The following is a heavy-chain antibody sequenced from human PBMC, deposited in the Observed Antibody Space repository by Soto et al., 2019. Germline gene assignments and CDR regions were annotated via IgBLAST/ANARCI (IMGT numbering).Heavy chain of an antibody. CDR2: IRSKANSYAT. CDR3: TGQSSGSKVAAGGFDF. D-gene: IGHD6-13*01. V-gene: IGHV3-73*01. Sequence: GGSLRLSCAASGFTFSGSAMHWVRQASGKGLEWVGRIRSKANSYATAYAASVKGRFTISRDDSKNTAYLQMNSLKTEDTAVYYCTGQSSGSKVAAGGFDFWGQGTLVTVSS. J-gene: IGHJ4*02. CDR1: GFTFSGSA.